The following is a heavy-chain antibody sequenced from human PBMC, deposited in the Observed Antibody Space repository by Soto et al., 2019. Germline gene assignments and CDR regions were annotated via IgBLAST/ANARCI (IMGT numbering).Heavy chain of an antibody. D-gene: IGHD5-18*01. CDR3: ARGTRYSFGSFDF. CDR2: IKQDGSDT. J-gene: IGHJ4*02. CDR1: GFPFSDYW. V-gene: IGHV3-7*03. Sequence: GGSLRLSCAASGFPFSDYWMTWFRQAPGKGLEWVADIKQDGSDTYYAGSVKGRFTLSRDSVKNSLSLQMNSLRAEDTAVYYCARGTRYSFGSFDFWGQGTLVTVSS.